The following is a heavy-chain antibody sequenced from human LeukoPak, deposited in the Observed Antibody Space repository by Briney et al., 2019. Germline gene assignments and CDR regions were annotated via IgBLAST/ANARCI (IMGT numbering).Heavy chain of an antibody. Sequence: GGSLRLSCAASGFTVSSNYLSWVRQAPGKGLEWVSVVYSGGTTNDADSVKGRFTISRDNSKNTVYLQMSSLRADDTAVYYCARHLYNSGWYYYFDYWGQGTLVTVSS. V-gene: IGHV3-66*04. CDR3: ARHLYNSGWYYYFDY. J-gene: IGHJ4*02. CDR2: VYSGGTT. D-gene: IGHD6-19*01. CDR1: GFTVSSNY.